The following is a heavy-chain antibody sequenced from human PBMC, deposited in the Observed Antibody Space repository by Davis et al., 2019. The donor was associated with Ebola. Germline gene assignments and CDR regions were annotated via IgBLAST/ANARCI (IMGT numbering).Heavy chain of an antibody. J-gene: IGHJ4*02. V-gene: IGHV3-30-3*01. D-gene: IGHD4-17*01. CDR2: IPYDGSNK. CDR3: ARATVPNY. CDR1: GFTFSSYA. Sequence: AGSLSLSCAASGFTFSSYAMHWVRQPPGKGLERKAVIPYDGSNKYYADSVKGRFTISRDNSKNTLYLQMDSLRAEDTAVYYCARATVPNYWGQGTLVTVSS.